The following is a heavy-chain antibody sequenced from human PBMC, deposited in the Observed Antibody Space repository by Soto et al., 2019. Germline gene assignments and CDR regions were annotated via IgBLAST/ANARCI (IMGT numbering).Heavy chain of an antibody. CDR1: GFTFSSYS. D-gene: IGHD3-10*01. CDR3: ARVKKVRGVIIMNYYYYMDI. J-gene: IGHJ6*03. Sequence: GGSLRLSCAASGFTFSSYSMNWVRKAPGKGLEWVSSISSSSSYIYYADSVKGRFTISRDNAKNSLYLQMNSLRAEDTAVYYCARVKKVRGVIIMNYYYYMDIWGKGTTVTVSS. CDR2: ISSSSSYI. V-gene: IGHV3-21*01.